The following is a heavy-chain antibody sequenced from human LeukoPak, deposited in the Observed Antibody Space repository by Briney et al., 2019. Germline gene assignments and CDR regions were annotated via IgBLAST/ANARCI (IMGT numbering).Heavy chain of an antibody. CDR3: ARVRGWKYFDY. Sequence: GGSLRLSCAASGFNVNSNYMSWVRQAPGKGLEWVSVIYSGGTTYYADSVKGRFTISRDNSKNMLSLQMNSLRAEDTAMYYCARVRGWKYFDYWGQGTLVTVSS. CDR1: GFNVNSNY. J-gene: IGHJ4*02. D-gene: IGHD1-1*01. V-gene: IGHV3-66*01. CDR2: IYSGGTT.